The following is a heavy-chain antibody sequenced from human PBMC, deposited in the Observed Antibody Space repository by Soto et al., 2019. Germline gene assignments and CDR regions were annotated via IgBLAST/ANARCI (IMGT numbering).Heavy chain of an antibody. D-gene: IGHD4-17*01. J-gene: IGHJ4*02. CDR1: GFSFSSYS. Sequence: EVQLLESGGDLVQPGGSLRLSCAASGFSFSSYSMRWVRQAPGKGLEWVSAISVSGGTTLYADSVRGRFTISRDKSENTLYVQMNSLRPDDTAVYYCGKGDYGDYSVDYWGQGTLVTVSS. V-gene: IGHV3-23*01. CDR3: GKGDYGDYSVDY. CDR2: ISVSGGTT.